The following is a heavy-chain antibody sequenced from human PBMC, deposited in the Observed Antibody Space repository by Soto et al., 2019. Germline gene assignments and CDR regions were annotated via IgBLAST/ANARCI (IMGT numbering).Heavy chain of an antibody. Sequence: ASVKVSCKASGGTFSSYAISWVRQVPGQGLEWMGGIIPIFGTANYAQKFQGRVTITADESTNTAYMELSSLRSEDTAVYYCARGEITMVRGSYFDYWGQGTLVTVSS. CDR1: GGTFSSYA. J-gene: IGHJ4*02. CDR3: ARGEITMVRGSYFDY. D-gene: IGHD3-10*01. CDR2: IIPIFGTA. V-gene: IGHV1-69*13.